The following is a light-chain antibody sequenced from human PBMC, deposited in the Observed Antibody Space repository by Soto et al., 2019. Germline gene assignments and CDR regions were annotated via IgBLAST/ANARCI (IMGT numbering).Light chain of an antibody. CDR1: QSVSSN. CDR2: GAS. V-gene: IGKV3-15*01. CDR3: QQYSNWPLT. Sequence: EIVMTQSPATLSVSPGEGATLSCRASQSVSSNLAWYQQKPGQAPRLLIFGASTRATGIPARFSGSGSGAEFSLTISALQSEDFAIYYCQQYSNWPLTFGGGTKMGIK. J-gene: IGKJ4*01.